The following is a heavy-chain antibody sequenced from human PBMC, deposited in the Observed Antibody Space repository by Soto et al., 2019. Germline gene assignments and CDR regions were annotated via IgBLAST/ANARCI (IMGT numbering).Heavy chain of an antibody. CDR3: TTGYSSSWISYGMDV. D-gene: IGHD6-13*01. CDR2: IKSKTDGGTT. J-gene: IGHJ6*02. CDR1: GFTFSNAW. Sequence: GGSLRLSXAASGFTFSNAWMNWVRQAPGKGLEWVGRIKSKTDGGTTDYAAPVKGRFTISRDDSKNTLYLQMNSLKTEDTAVYYCTTGYSSSWISYGMDVWGQGTTVTVSS. V-gene: IGHV3-15*07.